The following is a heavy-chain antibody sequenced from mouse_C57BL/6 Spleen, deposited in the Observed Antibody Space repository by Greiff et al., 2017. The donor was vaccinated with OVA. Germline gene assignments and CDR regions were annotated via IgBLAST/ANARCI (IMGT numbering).Heavy chain of an antibody. V-gene: IGHV6-3*01. CDR1: GFTFSNYW. D-gene: IGHD2-3*01. CDR2: IRLKSDNYAT. J-gene: IGHJ1*03. CDR3: TGGGYYIYWYFDV. Sequence: VKLVESGGGLVQPGGSMKLSCVASGFTFSNYWMNWVRQSPEKGLEWVAQIRLKSDNYATHYAESVKGRFTISRDDSKSSVYLQMNNLRAEDTGIYYCTGGGYYIYWYFDVWGTGTTVTVSS.